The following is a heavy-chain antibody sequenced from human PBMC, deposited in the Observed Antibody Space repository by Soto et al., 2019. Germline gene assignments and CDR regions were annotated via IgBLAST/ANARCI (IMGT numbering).Heavy chain of an antibody. CDR1: GFTFSSYG. Sequence: PGGSLRLSCAASGFTFSSYGMNWVRQGPGKGPEWVAVIWNDGSIKYYADSAKGRFTISRDNSRNTLYLQMNSLRAEDTAVYYCARVRDISGYYYDYWGQGTLVTVSS. D-gene: IGHD3-22*01. CDR2: IWNDGSIK. CDR3: ARVRDISGYYYDY. V-gene: IGHV3-33*08. J-gene: IGHJ4*02.